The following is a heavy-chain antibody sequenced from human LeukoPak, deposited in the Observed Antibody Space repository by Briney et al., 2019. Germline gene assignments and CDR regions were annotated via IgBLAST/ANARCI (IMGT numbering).Heavy chain of an antibody. D-gene: IGHD3-3*01. CDR3: ARGPRITIFGVVSVMLRGVFDY. CDR2: IYYSGST. CDR1: GGSISSSSYY. V-gene: IGHV4-39*02. Sequence: SETLSLTCTVSGGSISSSSYYWGWIRQPPGKGLEWIGSIYYSGSTYYNPSLKSRVTISIDTSKNHFSLNLSSVTAADTAVYYCARGPRITIFGVVSVMLRGVFDYWGQGTLVTVSS. J-gene: IGHJ4*02.